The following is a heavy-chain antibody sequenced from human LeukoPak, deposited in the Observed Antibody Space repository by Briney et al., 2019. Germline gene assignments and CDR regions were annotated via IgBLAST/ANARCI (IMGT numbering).Heavy chain of an antibody. Sequence: GGSLRLSCAASGFTFSSYSMNWVRQAPGKGLEWVSSISSSGSYIYYADSVKGRFTISRDNAKNSLYLQMNSLRAEDTAVYYCAREDSGTLDYWGQGTLVTVSS. CDR2: ISSSGSYI. CDR3: AREDSGTLDY. J-gene: IGHJ4*02. CDR1: GFTFSSYS. V-gene: IGHV3-21*01. D-gene: IGHD3-10*01.